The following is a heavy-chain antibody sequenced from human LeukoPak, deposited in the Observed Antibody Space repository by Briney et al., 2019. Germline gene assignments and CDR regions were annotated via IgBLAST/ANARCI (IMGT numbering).Heavy chain of an antibody. V-gene: IGHV3-23*01. J-gene: IGHJ4*02. D-gene: IGHD3-10*01. Sequence: GGSLRLSCAASGFTFSNAWMSWVRQAPGKGLEWVSAISGSGGSTYYADSVKGRFTISRDNSKNTLYLQMNSLRAEDTAVYYCAKSGSGKVDYWGQGALVTVSS. CDR2: ISGSGGST. CDR3: AKSGSGKVDY. CDR1: GFTFSNAW.